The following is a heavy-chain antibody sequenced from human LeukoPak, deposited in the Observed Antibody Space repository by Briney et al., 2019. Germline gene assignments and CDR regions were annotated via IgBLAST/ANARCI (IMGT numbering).Heavy chain of an antibody. CDR3: ASGLVGATTDY. Sequence: SETLSLTCTVSGGSISSGSYYWSWIRQPAGKGLEWIGRIYTSGSTNYNPSLKSRVTISLDTSKNQFSLKLSSVTAADTAVYYCASGLVGATTDYWGQGTLVTVSS. CDR2: IYTSGST. D-gene: IGHD1-26*01. CDR1: GGSISSGSYY. J-gene: IGHJ4*02. V-gene: IGHV4-61*02.